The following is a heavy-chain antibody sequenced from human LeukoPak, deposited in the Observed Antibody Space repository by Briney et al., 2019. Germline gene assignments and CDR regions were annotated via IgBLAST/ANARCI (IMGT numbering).Heavy chain of an antibody. Sequence: PGGSLRLSCAASGFTVSSNYMSWVRQAPGKGLEWVSVIYSGGSTYYADSGKGRFTISRDNSKNTLYLQMNSLRAEDTAVYYCARDFWSGYYTWYFDYWGQGTLVTVSS. D-gene: IGHD3-3*01. CDR3: ARDFWSGYYTWYFDY. CDR2: IYSGGST. CDR1: GFTVSSNY. V-gene: IGHV3-66*01. J-gene: IGHJ4*02.